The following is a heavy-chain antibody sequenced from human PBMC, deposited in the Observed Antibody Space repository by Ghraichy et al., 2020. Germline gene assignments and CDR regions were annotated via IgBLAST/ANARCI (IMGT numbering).Heavy chain of an antibody. V-gene: IGHV4-34*01. CDR1: GGSFSGYY. Sequence: SETLSLTCAVYGGSFSGYYWSWIRQPPGKGLEWIGEINHSGSTNYNPSLKSRVTISVDTSKNQFSLKLSSVTAADTAVYYCARAHIVVVVAATAFSAFGPWGQGTLVTVSS. CDR2: INHSGST. D-gene: IGHD2-15*01. CDR3: ARAHIVVVVAATAFSAFGP. J-gene: IGHJ5*02.